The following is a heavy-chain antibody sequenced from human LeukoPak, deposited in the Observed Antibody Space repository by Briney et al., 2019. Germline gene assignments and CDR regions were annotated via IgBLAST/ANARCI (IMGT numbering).Heavy chain of an antibody. Sequence: GRSLRLSCAVSGITLSNYGMSWVRQAPGKGLEWVAGISDSGGRTNYADSVKGRFTISRDNPKNTLYLQMNSLRAEDTAVYFCAKRGVVIRVILVGFHKEAYYFDSWGQGALVTVSS. CDR3: AKRGVVIRVILVGFHKEAYYFDS. CDR1: GITLSNYG. D-gene: IGHD3-22*01. CDR2: ISDSGGRT. V-gene: IGHV3-23*01. J-gene: IGHJ4*02.